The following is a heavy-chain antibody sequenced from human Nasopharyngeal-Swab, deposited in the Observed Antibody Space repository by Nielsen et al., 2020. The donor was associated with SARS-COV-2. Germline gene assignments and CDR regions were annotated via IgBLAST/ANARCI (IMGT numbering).Heavy chain of an antibody. V-gene: IGHV4-34*01. CDR2: INHSGST. CDR1: GGSFSGYY. J-gene: IGHJ5*02. D-gene: IGHD3-10*01. Sequence: SETLSLTCAVYGGSFSGYYWSWIRKPPGKGLEWIGEINHSGSTNYNPSLKSRVTISVDRSKNQFSLKLSSVTAADTAVYYCARSHMVRGVISWFDPWGQGTLVTVSS. CDR3: ARSHMVRGVISWFDP.